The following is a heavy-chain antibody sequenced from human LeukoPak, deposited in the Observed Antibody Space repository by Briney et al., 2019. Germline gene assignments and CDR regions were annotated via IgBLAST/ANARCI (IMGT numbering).Heavy chain of an antibody. V-gene: IGHV4-61*01. CDR3: AREWRSGGAFDI. CDR2: IYYSGST. CDR1: GGSVSSGSYY. J-gene: IGHJ3*02. D-gene: IGHD5-12*01. Sequence: SETLSLTCTVSGGSVSSGSYYWIWIRQPPGKGLEWIGYIYYSGSTNYNPSLKSRVTISVDTSKNQFSLKLSSVTAADTAVYYCAREWRSGGAFDIWGQGTMVTVSS.